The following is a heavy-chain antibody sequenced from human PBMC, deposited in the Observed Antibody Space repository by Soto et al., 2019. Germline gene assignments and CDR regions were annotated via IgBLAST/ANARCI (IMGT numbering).Heavy chain of an antibody. CDR3: ASPGPGCSSTSCPAEYFQH. D-gene: IGHD2-2*01. CDR1: GFTFSSYA. V-gene: IGHV3-30*04. J-gene: IGHJ1*01. Sequence: GESLKISCAASGFTFSSYAMHWVRQAPGKGLEWVAVISYDGSNKYYADSVKGRFTISRDNSKNTLYLQMNSLRAEDTAVYYCASPGPGCSSTSCPAEYFQHWGQGTLVTVSS. CDR2: ISYDGSNK.